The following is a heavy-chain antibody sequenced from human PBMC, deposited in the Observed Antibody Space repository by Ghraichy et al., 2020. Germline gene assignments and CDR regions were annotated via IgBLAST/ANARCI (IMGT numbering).Heavy chain of an antibody. J-gene: IGHJ4*02. CDR1: GGSISSSSYY. Sequence: SETLSLTCTVSGGSISSSSYYWGWIRQPPGKGLEWIGSIYYSGSTYYNPSLKSRVTISVDTSKNQFSLKLSSVTAADTAVYYCARLGAQQLVDYWGQGTLVTVSS. CDR2: IYYSGST. CDR3: ARLGAQQLVDY. D-gene: IGHD6-13*01. V-gene: IGHV4-39*07.